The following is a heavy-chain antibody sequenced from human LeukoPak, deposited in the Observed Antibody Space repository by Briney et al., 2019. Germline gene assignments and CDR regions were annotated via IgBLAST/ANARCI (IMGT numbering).Heavy chain of an antibody. CDR2: INPSGGST. D-gene: IGHD4-11*01. V-gene: IGHV1-46*01. CDR1: GYTFTSYY. CDR3: ARDWIHHSKTTGYNWFDP. Sequence: GASVKVSCKASGYTFTSYYMHWVRQAPGQGLEWMGIINPSGGSTSYAQKFQGRVTMTRDTSISTAYMELSRLRSDDTAVYYCARDWIHHSKTTGYNWFDPWGQGTLVTVSS. J-gene: IGHJ5*02.